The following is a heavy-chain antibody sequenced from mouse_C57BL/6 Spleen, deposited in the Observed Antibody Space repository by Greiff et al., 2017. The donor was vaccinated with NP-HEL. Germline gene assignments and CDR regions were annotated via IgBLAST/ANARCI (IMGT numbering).Heavy chain of an antibody. CDR1: GFTFSSYA. J-gene: IGHJ2*01. V-gene: IGHV5-4*01. D-gene: IGHD1-1*01. CDR3: ARVRDYFYYFDY. CDR2: ISDGGSYT. Sequence: EVHLVESGGGLVKPGGSLKLSCAASGFTFSSYAMSWVRQTPEKRLEWVATISDGGSYTYYPDNVKGRFTISRDNAKNNLYLQMSHLKSEDTAMYYCARVRDYFYYFDYWGQGTTLTVSS.